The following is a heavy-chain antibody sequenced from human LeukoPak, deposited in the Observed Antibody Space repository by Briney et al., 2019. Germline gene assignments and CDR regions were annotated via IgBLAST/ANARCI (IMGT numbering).Heavy chain of an antibody. V-gene: IGHV4-34*01. J-gene: IGHJ6*03. CDR2: INHSGST. Sequence: PSETLSLTCAVYGGSFSGYYWSWIRQPPGKGLEWIGEINHSGSTNYNPSLKSRVTISVDTSKNQFSLKLSSVTAADTAVYYCAREEDRYNWNDVEENRYYYYYMDVWGKGTTVTVSS. CDR3: AREEDRYNWNDVEENRYYYYYMDV. CDR1: GGSFSGYY. D-gene: IGHD1-1*01.